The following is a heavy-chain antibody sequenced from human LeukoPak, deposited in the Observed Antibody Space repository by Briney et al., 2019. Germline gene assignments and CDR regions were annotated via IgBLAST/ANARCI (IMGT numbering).Heavy chain of an antibody. J-gene: IGHJ4*02. D-gene: IGHD6-19*01. V-gene: IGHV4-59*10. CDR3: ARSGWYALDY. Sequence: SETLSLTCAVYGGSISSYYWSWIRQPAGKGLEWIGRIYTSGSTNYNPSLKSRVTMSVDTSKNQSSLKLSSVTAADTAVYYCARSGWYALDYWGQGTLVTVSS. CDR1: GGSISSYY. CDR2: IYTSGST.